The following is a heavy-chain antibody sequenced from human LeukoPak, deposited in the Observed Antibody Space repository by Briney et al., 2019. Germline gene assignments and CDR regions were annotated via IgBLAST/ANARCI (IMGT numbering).Heavy chain of an antibody. J-gene: IGHJ6*02. D-gene: IGHD3-10*01. CDR2: IWYDGSNK. V-gene: IGHV3-33*01. CDR1: GFTFSSYG. Sequence: GRSLRLSCAASGFTFSSYGMHWVRQAPGKGLEWVAVIWYDGSNKYYADSVKGRFTISRDNSKNTLYLQMNSLRAEDTAVYYCARANGGSGSYYDYYYGMDVWGQGTTVTVSS. CDR3: ARANGGSGSYYDYYYGMDV.